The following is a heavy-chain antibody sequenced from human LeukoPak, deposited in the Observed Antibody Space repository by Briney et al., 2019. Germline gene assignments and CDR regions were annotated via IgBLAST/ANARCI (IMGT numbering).Heavy chain of an antibody. V-gene: IGHV3-30*18. Sequence: QPGGSLRLSCAASGFTFSSYGMHWVRQAPGKGLEWVAVISYDGSNKYYADSVKGRFTISRVNSKNTLYLQMNSLRAEDTAVYYCAKDLGRYYDSSGYYPNYWGQGTLVTVSS. CDR2: ISYDGSNK. CDR1: GFTFSSYG. D-gene: IGHD3-22*01. J-gene: IGHJ4*02. CDR3: AKDLGRYYDSSGYYPNY.